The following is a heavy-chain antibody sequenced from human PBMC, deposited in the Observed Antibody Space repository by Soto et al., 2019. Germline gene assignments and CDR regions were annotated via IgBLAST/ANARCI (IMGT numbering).Heavy chain of an antibody. Sequence: VGSLRLSCAASGFTFSSYEMNWVRQAPGKGLEWVSYISSSGSTIYYADSVKGRFTISRDNAKNSLYLQMNSLRAEDTAVYYCARGKIYYYYGTDVWGQGTTVTVSS. J-gene: IGHJ6*02. V-gene: IGHV3-48*03. CDR1: GFTFSSYE. CDR3: ARGKIYYYYGTDV. CDR2: ISSSGSTI.